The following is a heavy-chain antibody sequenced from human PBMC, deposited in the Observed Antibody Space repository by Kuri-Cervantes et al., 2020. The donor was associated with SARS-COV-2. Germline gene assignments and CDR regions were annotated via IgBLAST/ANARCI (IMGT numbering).Heavy chain of an antibody. CDR1: GYTFTGYY. V-gene: IGHV1-2*02. J-gene: IGHJ4*02. CDR3: ASSGITGTLTGFDY. Sequence: ASVKVSCKASGYTFTGYYMHWVRQAPGQGLEWMGWINPNSGGTSYAQKFQGRVTMTRDTSISTAYMELSRLRSDDTAVYYCASSGITGTLTGFDYWGQGTLVTVSS. CDR2: INPNSGGT. D-gene: IGHD1/OR15-1a*01.